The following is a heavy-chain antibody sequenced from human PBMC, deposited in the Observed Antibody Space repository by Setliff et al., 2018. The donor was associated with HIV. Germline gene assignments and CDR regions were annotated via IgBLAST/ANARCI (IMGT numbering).Heavy chain of an antibody. J-gene: IGHJ4*01. D-gene: IGHD6-19*01. V-gene: IGHV1-24*01. CDR2: FDPEDGDT. CDR3: ATAKEHWLSEGGFDR. CDR1: GYTLSELT. Sequence: ASVKVSCKVSGYTLSELTMHWVRQAPGKGLEWMGRFDPEDGDTPYAQRLQGRVIMTEDSSTDTAYMELSSLTSDDTAVYYCATAKEHWLSEGGFDRWGPGTLVTVSS.